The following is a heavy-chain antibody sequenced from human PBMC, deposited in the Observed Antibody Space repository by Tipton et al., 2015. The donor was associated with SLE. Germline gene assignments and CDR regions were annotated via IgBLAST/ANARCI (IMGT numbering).Heavy chain of an antibody. D-gene: IGHD6-13*01. J-gene: IGHJ5*02. Sequence: TLSLTCAVYGGSFSGYYWSWIRQPPGKGLEWIGEINHSGSTNYNPSLKSRVTISVDTSKNQFSLKLSSVTAADTAVYYCARGRDIAAAARRWFDPWGQGTLVTVSS. V-gene: IGHV4-34*01. CDR2: INHSGST. CDR3: ARGRDIAAAARRWFDP. CDR1: GGSFSGYY.